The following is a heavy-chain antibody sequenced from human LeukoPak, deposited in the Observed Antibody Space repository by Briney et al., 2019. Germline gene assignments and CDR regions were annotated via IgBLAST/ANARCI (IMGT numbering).Heavy chain of an antibody. Sequence: GGSLRLSCAASGFTFSSYSMNWVRQAPGKGLEWVSSISSSSSYIYYADSVKGRFTISRDNAKNSLYLQMNSQRAEDTAVYYCASDPMITFGGVIAPYDYWGQGTLVTVSS. D-gene: IGHD3-16*02. CDR2: ISSSSSYI. CDR1: GFTFSSYS. J-gene: IGHJ4*02. CDR3: ASDPMITFGGVIAPYDY. V-gene: IGHV3-21*01.